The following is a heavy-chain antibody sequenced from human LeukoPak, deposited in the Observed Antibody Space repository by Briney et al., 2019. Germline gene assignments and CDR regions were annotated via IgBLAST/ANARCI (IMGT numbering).Heavy chain of an antibody. CDR1: GGSISSGGYY. D-gene: IGHD3-22*01. CDR3: AREWWYYYDSSGYGRGWFDP. V-gene: IGHV4-31*03. J-gene: IGHJ5*02. CDR2: IYYSGST. Sequence: PSETLSLTCTVSGGSISSGGYYWSWIRQHPGKGLEWIGYIYYSGSTYYNPSLKSRVTISVDTSKNQFSLKLSSVTAADTAVYYCAREWWYYYDSSGYGRGWFDPWGQGTLVTVSS.